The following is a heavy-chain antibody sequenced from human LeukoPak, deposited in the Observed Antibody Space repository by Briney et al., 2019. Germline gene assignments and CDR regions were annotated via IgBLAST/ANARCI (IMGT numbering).Heavy chain of an antibody. J-gene: IGHJ4*02. V-gene: IGHV4-4*02. CDR1: GGSIGSRNW. D-gene: IGHD3-16*01. CDR3: ARGIGAADF. Sequence: PSETLSLTCAVSGGSIGSRNWWSWVRQPPGKGLQWFGEIYQSGSSIYNPSLRSRVTMSVDKSKDQLSLKLSSVTAADTAVYYCARGIGAADFWGQGILVTVSS. CDR2: IYQSGSS.